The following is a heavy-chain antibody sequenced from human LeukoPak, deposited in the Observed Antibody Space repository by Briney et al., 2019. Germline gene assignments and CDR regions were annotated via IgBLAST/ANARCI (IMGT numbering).Heavy chain of an antibody. V-gene: IGHV3-74*01. CDR1: GFSFSGYW. Sequence: GESLTLSWVASGFSFSGYWVHWVRQAPGGWLVWAALTNEYVSITDYADSVKDRFTISRDNAEITLYLQMNRLRADDSAVYYCARDVAGSGSHWGPGTLVTVSS. J-gene: IGHJ4*02. CDR2: TNEYVSIT. CDR3: ARDVAGSGSH. D-gene: IGHD3-10*01.